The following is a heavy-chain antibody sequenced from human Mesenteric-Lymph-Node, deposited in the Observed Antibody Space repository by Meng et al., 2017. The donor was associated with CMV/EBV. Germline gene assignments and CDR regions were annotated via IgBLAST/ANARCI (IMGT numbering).Heavy chain of an antibody. CDR1: GFTFSDYY. CDR2: ISSSGSTI. V-gene: IGHV3-11*04. Sequence: GESLKISCAASGFTFSDYYMSWIREAPGKGLEWVSYISSSGSTIYYADSVKGRFTISRDNAKNSLYLQMNSLRAEDTAVYYCARERRERWLQYPHDAFDIWGQGTMDTVSS. J-gene: IGHJ3*02. D-gene: IGHD5-24*01. CDR3: ARERRERWLQYPHDAFDI.